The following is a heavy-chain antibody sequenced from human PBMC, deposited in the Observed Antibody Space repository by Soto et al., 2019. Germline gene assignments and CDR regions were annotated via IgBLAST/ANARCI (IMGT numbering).Heavy chain of an antibody. Sequence: LLKVSCKSFVYTLTVYVVSCVLKKNGQGLEWMGWISAYNGNTNYAQKLQGRVTMTTDTSTSTAYMELRSLRSDDTAVYYCARDRGIIAAAGKTYYYSGMDVWGQGTTVTVSS. D-gene: IGHD6-13*01. CDR3: ARDRGIIAAAGKTYYYSGMDV. V-gene: IGHV1-18*01. J-gene: IGHJ6*02. CDR2: ISAYNGNT. CDR1: VYTLTVYV.